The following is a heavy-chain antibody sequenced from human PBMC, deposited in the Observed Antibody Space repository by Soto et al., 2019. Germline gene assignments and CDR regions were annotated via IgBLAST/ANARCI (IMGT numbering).Heavy chain of an antibody. V-gene: IGHV3-74*01. CDR2: ISSDGTTT. Sequence: EVQLVQSGGGLAQPGKSLRLSCAASGFTFRKFWMHWVRQVPGKGPVWVSYISSDGTTTDYADSVKGRFIISRDNAKDTLYLQMESLSAEDTAVYYCAIQDCTNDVCLEAAVTVGGALESWGQGTLVTVSS. D-gene: IGHD2-8*01. CDR1: GFTFRKFW. J-gene: IGHJ1*01. CDR3: AIQDCTNDVCLEAAVTVGGALES.